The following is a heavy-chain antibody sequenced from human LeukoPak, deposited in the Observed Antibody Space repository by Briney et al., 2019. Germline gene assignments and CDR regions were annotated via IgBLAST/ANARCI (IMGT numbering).Heavy chain of an antibody. Sequence: GGSLKLSCAAPGFTFSSYAMSWVRQAPGKGLEWVSAISGSGGSTYYADSVKGRFTISRDNSKNTLYLQMNSLRAEDTAVYYCAKGVYSSGSSYFDYWGQGTLVTVSS. D-gene: IGHD6-19*01. J-gene: IGHJ4*02. CDR1: GFTFSSYA. CDR2: ISGSGGST. V-gene: IGHV3-23*01. CDR3: AKGVYSSGSSYFDY.